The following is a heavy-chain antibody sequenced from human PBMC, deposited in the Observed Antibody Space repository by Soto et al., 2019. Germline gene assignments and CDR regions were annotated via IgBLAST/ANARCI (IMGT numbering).Heavy chain of an antibody. D-gene: IGHD6-13*01. CDR1: GFTLCSYA. V-gene: IGHV3-23*01. CDR3: AKPSAGIAAAFFDY. CDR2: ISGSGGST. J-gene: IGHJ4*02. Sequence: GGSLRPSFAASGFTLCSYAMSWGRPAPGKGLEWVSAISGSGGSTYYADSVKGRFTISRDNSKNTLYLQMNSLRAEDTAVYYCAKPSAGIAAAFFDYWGQGTLVTVSS.